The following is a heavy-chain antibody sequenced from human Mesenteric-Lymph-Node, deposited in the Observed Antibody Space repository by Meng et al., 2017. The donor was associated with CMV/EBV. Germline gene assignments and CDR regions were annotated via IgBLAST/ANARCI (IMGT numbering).Heavy chain of an antibody. D-gene: IGHD5-18*01. V-gene: IGHV4-4*02. J-gene: IGHJ4*02. CDR1: GGSISSSNW. CDR3: AGSSDTSMVASDY. Sequence: AVSGGSISSSNWWSWVRQPPGKGLEWIGEINHSGSTNYNPSLKSRVTISVDTSKNQFSLKVSSVSAADTAVYYCAGSSDTSMVASDYWGQGTLVTVSS. CDR2: INHSGST.